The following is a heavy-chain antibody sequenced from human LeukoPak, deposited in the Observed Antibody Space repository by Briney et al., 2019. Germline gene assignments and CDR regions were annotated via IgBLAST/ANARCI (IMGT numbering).Heavy chain of an antibody. CDR1: GYTFTDHY. CDR3: AVSDMVRGAWLDP. D-gene: IGHD3-10*01. V-gene: IGHV1-2*02. Sequence: ASVNVSCKASGYTFTDHYIHWLRQAPGQGLEWMGWINPNSGGTNYEQKFQGRVTMTRDTSISTAYMELSRLRSDDTAVYYCAVSDMVRGAWLDPWGQGTLVTVSS. J-gene: IGHJ5*02. CDR2: INPNSGGT.